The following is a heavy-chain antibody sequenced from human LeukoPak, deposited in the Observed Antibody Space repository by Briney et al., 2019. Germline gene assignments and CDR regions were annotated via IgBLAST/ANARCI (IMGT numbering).Heavy chain of an antibody. CDR1: GGSISSGGYY. D-gene: IGHD5-18*01. CDR2: IYHSGST. CDR3: AREWHGQGGYSYGLAEDY. J-gene: IGHJ4*02. V-gene: IGHV4-30-2*01. Sequence: SETLSLTCTVSGGSISSGGYYWSWIRQPPGKGLEWIGYIYHSGSTYYNPSLKSRVTISVDRSKNQFSLKLSSVTAADTAVYYCAREWHGQGGYSYGLAEDYWGQGTLVTVSS.